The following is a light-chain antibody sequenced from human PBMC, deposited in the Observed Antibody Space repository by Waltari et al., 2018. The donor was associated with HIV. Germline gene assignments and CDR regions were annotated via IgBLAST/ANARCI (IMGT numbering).Light chain of an antibody. Sequence: QSALTQPASVSGSPGQSITISRPGTSSDLWSYNLVYWYQQHPGKAPKLMIYEVTKRPSGVSNRFSGSKSGNTASLTISGLQAEDEGDYHCCSYAGTSILVFGGGTKLTVL. CDR3: CSYAGTSILV. J-gene: IGLJ3*02. V-gene: IGLV2-23*02. CDR1: SSDLWSYNL. CDR2: EVT.